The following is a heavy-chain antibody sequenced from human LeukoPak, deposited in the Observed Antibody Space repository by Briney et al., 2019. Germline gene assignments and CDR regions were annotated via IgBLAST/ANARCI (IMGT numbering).Heavy chain of an antibody. J-gene: IGHJ4*02. CDR2: ISDDSSFT. CDR1: GLRFRSYA. V-gene: IGHV3-23*01. CDR3: AKGRCSGVGCDSFHS. Sequence: GGSLRLSCVASGLRFRSYAMNWVRQAPGKGLECISTISDDSSFTYYADSVKGRSAISRDDSKNTLYLQMNNLKVEDTAVYYCAKGRCSGVGCDSFHSWGQGALVTVSS. D-gene: IGHD2-15*01.